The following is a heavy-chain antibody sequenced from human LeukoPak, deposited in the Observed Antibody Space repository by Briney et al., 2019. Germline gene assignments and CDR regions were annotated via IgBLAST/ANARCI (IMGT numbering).Heavy chain of an antibody. D-gene: IGHD3-22*01. CDR3: AREGYYYDSSGYRSLYYYYGMDV. Sequence: GGSLRLSCAASGFTFSDHYMDWVRQAPGKGLEWVGRTRNKANSYTTEYAASVKGRFTISRDDSKNSQYLQMNSLKTEDTAVYYCAREGYYYDSSGYRSLYYYYGMDVWGQGTTVTVSS. CDR2: TRNKANSYTT. J-gene: IGHJ6*02. CDR1: GFTFSDHY. V-gene: IGHV3-72*01.